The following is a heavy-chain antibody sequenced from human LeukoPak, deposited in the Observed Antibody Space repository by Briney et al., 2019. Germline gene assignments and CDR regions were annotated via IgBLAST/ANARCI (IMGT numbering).Heavy chain of an antibody. CDR1: GFTLSGYW. J-gene: IGHJ4*02. CDR3: MTEPPRAKYDNGDHRDY. Sequence: PGGSLRLSCAASGFTLSGYWMSWVRQAPGKGPEWIGRIKTKLDGETVHYAKFVNGRFIISRDDSKNTLFLQMISLKIEDTAVYHCMTEPPRAKYDNGDHRDYWGQGVLVTVSS. CDR2: IKTKLDGETV. D-gene: IGHD4/OR15-4a*01. V-gene: IGHV3-15*01.